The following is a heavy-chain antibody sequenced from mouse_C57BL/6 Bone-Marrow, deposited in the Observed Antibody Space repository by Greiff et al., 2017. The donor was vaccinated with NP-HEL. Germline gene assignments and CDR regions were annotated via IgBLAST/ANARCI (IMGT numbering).Heavy chain of an antibody. D-gene: IGHD1-1*01. CDR1: GYTFTSYG. CDR3: ARSKVYYGSSPLYWYFDV. V-gene: IGHV1-58*01. J-gene: IGHJ1*03. Sequence: VQLQQSGAELVRPGSSVKMSCKTSGYTFTSYGINWVKQRPGQGLEWIGYIYIGNGYTEYNEKFKGKATLTSDTSSSTAYMQLSSLTSEDSAIYFCARSKVYYGSSPLYWYFDVWGTGTTVTVSS. CDR2: IYIGNGYT.